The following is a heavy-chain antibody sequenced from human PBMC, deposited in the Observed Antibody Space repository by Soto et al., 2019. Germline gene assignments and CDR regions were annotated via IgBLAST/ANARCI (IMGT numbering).Heavy chain of an antibody. Sequence: GSLRLSGAASGFTFSSYWMSWVRQAPGKGLEWVANIKQDGSEKYYVDSVKGRFTISRDNAKNSLYLQMNSLRAEDTAVYYCATGRGDYLHYYFDYWGQGTLVTVYS. V-gene: IGHV3-7*03. CDR1: GFTFSSYW. CDR3: ATGRGDYLHYYFDY. D-gene: IGHD4-17*01. J-gene: IGHJ4*02. CDR2: IKQDGSEK.